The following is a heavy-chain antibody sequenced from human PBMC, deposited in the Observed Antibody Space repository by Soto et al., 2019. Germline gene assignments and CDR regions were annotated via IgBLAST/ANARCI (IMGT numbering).Heavy chain of an antibody. CDR1: TLTVSLYG. CDR2: ISNDGGTQ. D-gene: IGHD3-3*01. Sequence: GGSLRLSCAASTLTVSLYGIQWVRQAPGKGLDWVAFISNDGGTQYYAASVKGRFSISRDNSMNTVDLHMNSLRAEDTAIYYCARDIWSGNYKWFDSWGQGTLVTVSS. CDR3: ARDIWSGNYKWFDS. V-gene: IGHV3-30*03. J-gene: IGHJ5*01.